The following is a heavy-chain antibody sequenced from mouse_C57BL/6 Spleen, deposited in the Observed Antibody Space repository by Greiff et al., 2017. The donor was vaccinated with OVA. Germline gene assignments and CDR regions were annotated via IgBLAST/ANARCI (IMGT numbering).Heavy chain of an antibody. CDR2: IWSGGST. CDR1: GFSLTSYG. Sequence: QVQLKESGPGLVQPSQSLSITCTVSGFSLTSYGVHWVRQSPGKGLEWLGVIWSGGSTDYNAAFISRLSISKDKSKIQVFFKRNSLQADYTAIYYCARELRFAYWGQGTLVTVSA. D-gene: IGHD2-1*01. J-gene: IGHJ3*01. V-gene: IGHV2-2*01. CDR3: ARELRFAY.